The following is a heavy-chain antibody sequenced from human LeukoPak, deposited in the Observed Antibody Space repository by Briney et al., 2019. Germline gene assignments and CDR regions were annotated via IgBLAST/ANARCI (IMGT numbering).Heavy chain of an antibody. Sequence: GGSLRLSCAASGFTFSSYAMRWVRQAPGKGLEWVSAISGSGGSTYYADSGKGRFTISRDNSKNTLYLQMNSLRAEDTAVYYCAKAVTQAFDYWGQGTLVTVSS. CDR1: GFTFSSYA. D-gene: IGHD4-4*01. V-gene: IGHV3-23*01. CDR2: ISGSGGST. CDR3: AKAVTQAFDY. J-gene: IGHJ4*02.